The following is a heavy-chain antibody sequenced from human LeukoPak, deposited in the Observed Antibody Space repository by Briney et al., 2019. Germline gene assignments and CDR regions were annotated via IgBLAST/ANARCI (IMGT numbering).Heavy chain of an antibody. D-gene: IGHD3-10*01. V-gene: IGHV3-33*01. CDR1: GFTFSSYG. Sequence: GGSLRLYCAASGFTFSSYGMHWVRQAPGKGLEWVAVIWYDGSNKYYAGSVKGRFTISRDNSKNTLYLQMNSLRAEDTAVYYCARGGFGSNDYFDYWGQGTLVTVSS. CDR3: ARGGFGSNDYFDY. J-gene: IGHJ4*02. CDR2: IWYDGSNK.